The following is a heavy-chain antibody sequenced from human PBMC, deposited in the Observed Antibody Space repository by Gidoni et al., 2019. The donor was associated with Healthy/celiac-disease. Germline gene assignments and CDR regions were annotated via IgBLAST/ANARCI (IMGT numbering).Heavy chain of an antibody. D-gene: IGHD2-2*01. V-gene: IGHV1-69*01. J-gene: IGHJ1*01. CDR3: AREEGYCSSTSCFEYFQH. CDR1: GGTFSSYA. Sequence: QVQLVQSGAEVKKPGSLVKVSCKASGGTFSSYALSWVRQAPGQGLEWMGGIIPIFGTANDAQKFQGRVTITADESTSTAYMELSSLRSEDTAVYYCAREEGYCSSTSCFEYFQHWGQGTLVTVSS. CDR2: IIPIFGTA.